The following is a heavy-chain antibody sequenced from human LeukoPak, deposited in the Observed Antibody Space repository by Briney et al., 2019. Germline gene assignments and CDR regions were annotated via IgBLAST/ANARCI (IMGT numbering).Heavy chain of an antibody. Sequence: GESLKISCKASGYNFPKSWIGWVRQMPGKGLEWVAIIYPDDSRTNYSPSFQGHVTISVDRSINTAYLQWSSLRASDTAMYYCARQAQIYRGSYYFDYWGQGTLVTVSS. CDR2: IYPDDSRT. D-gene: IGHD6-13*01. V-gene: IGHV5-51*01. J-gene: IGHJ4*02. CDR1: GYNFPKSW. CDR3: ARQAQIYRGSYYFDY.